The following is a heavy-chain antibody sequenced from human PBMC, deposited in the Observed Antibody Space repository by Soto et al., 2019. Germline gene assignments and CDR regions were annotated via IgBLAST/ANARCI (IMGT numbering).Heavy chain of an antibody. D-gene: IGHD3-3*02. V-gene: IGHV3-30*18. CDR2: ISYDGSNK. J-gene: IGHJ4*02. CDR3: AEDGATDVEMATILFDY. Sequence: ESGGGVVQPGRSLRLSCAASGFTFSSYGMHWVRQAPGKGLEWVAVISYDGSNKYYADSVKGRFTISRDNSKNTLYLQMHRLRAEETALYYGAEDGATDVEMATILFDYWGQGTLVTVSS. CDR1: GFTFSSYG.